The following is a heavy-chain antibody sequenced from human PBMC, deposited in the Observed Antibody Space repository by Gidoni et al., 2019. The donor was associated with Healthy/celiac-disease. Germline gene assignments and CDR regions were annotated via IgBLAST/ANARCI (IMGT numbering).Heavy chain of an antibody. CDR3: AKDRYYYDSSGPHETDY. CDR2: ISYDGSNK. Sequence: QVQLVESGGGVVQPGRSLRLSWAASGFTFSSSGMHWVRQAPGKGLEWVAVISYDGSNKYYADSVKGRFTISRDNSKNTLYLQMNSLRAEDTAVYYCAKDRYYYDSSGPHETDYWGQGTLVTVSS. V-gene: IGHV3-30*18. CDR1: GFTFSSSG. D-gene: IGHD3-22*01. J-gene: IGHJ4*02.